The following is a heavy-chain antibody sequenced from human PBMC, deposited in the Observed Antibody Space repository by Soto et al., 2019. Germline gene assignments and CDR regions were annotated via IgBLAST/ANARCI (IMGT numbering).Heavy chain of an antibody. Sequence: EVQLVESGGGLVQPGGSLRVSCAASGFTFSSYWMSWVRQAPGKGLEWVANIKQDGSERYYVDSVKGRFTISRDNGKNSLYLQMNSLRAEETAVYYCAIHPGTHAFDIWGQGTMVTVSS. CDR3: AIHPGTHAFDI. CDR2: IKQDGSER. J-gene: IGHJ3*02. V-gene: IGHV3-7*01. CDR1: GFTFSSYW.